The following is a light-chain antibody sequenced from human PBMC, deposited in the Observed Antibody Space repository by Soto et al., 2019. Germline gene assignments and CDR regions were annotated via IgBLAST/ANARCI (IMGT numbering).Light chain of an antibody. CDR2: AAS. Sequence: EIVMTQSPATLSVSPGERATLSCRASQSVRNNLAWYQQKPGLAPRLLISAASTRATGIPARFSGNGSETEFTLIIDNLQSEDYARYYCQQYNKWPPWTFGQGTKVEVK. J-gene: IGKJ1*01. V-gene: IGKV3-15*01. CDR3: QQYNKWPPWT. CDR1: QSVRNN.